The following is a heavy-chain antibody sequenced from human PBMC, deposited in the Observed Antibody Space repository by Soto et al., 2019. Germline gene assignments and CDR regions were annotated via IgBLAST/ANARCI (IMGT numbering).Heavy chain of an antibody. CDR1: GFTFSSYG. D-gene: IGHD2-2*01. CDR3: ATGGLPADYYYGMDV. V-gene: IGHV3-30*03. CDR2: ISYDGSNK. J-gene: IGHJ6*04. Sequence: XECLRLSCAASGFTFSSYGMHWVRQAPGKGLEWVAVISYDGSNKYYADSVKGRFTISRDNSKNTLYLQMNSLRAEDTAVYYCATGGLPADYYYGMDVWGKGTTVTVSS.